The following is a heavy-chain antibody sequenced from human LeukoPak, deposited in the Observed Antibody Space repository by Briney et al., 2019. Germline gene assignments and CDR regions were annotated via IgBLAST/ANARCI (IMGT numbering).Heavy chain of an antibody. CDR1: GGSFSGYY. Sequence: PSETLSLTCAVYGGSFSGYYWSWIRQPPGKRPKWIGEINHSGSTNYNPSLKSRVTISVDTSKNQFSLKLSSVTAADTAVYYCARGRIVGATTFDYWGQGTLVTVSS. CDR3: ARGRIVGATTFDY. J-gene: IGHJ4*02. CDR2: INHSGST. D-gene: IGHD1-26*01. V-gene: IGHV4-34*01.